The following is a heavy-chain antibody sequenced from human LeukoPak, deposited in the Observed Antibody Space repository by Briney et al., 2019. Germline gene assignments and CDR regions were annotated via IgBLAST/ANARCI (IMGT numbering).Heavy chain of an antibody. CDR1: GGTFSSYA. CDR2: IIPIFGIA. D-gene: IGHD3-3*01. Sequence: SVKVPRKASGGTFSSYATSWVRQAPGQGLEWMGRIIPIFGIANYAQKFQGRVTITADKSTSTAYMELSSLRSEDTAVYYCARVGRRFLEWSLDVWGQGTTVTVSS. CDR3: ARVGRRFLEWSLDV. V-gene: IGHV1-69*04. J-gene: IGHJ6*02.